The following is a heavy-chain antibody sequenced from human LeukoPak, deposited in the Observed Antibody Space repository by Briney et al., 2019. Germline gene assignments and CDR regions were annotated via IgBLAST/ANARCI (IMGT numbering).Heavy chain of an antibody. CDR3: ARELRVRAASPPFLGY. V-gene: IGHV1-18*01. CDR1: GYTFTSYG. J-gene: IGHJ4*02. CDR2: ISAYNGNT. Sequence: ASVKVSCKASGYTFTSYGISWVRQAPGQGLEWMGWISAYNGNTNYAQKLQGRVTMTTDTSTSTAYMELRSLRSDDAAVYYCARELRVRAASPPFLGYWGQGTLVTVSS. D-gene: IGHD6-6*01.